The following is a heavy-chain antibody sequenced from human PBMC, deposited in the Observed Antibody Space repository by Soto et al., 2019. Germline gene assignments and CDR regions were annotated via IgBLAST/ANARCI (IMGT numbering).Heavy chain of an antibody. Sequence: QLQLQESGSGLVKPSQTLSLTCAVSGGSISSGGYSWSWIRQPPGKGLEWIGYIYHSGSIYYNPSPXSXXPISVDRSENQFSLKLSSVTAADTAVYYCARVPAPWGQGTLVTVSS. CDR3: ARVPAP. CDR2: IYHSGSI. CDR1: GGSISSGGYS. V-gene: IGHV4-30-2*01. J-gene: IGHJ5*02.